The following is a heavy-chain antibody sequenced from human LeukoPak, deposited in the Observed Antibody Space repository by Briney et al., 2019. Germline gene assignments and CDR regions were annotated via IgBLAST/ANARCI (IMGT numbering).Heavy chain of an antibody. J-gene: IGHJ2*01. D-gene: IGHD6-19*01. V-gene: IGHV3-48*03. CDR1: GFTFSSYE. CDR3: ARSSGWYLEYWYFDL. CDR2: ISSSGSTI. Sequence: SGGSLRLSCAASGFTFSSYEMNWVRQAPGKGLEWVSYISSSGSTIYYADSVKGRFTISRVNAKNSLYLEMNSLRAEDTAVYYCARSSGWYLEYWYFDLWGRGTLVTVSS.